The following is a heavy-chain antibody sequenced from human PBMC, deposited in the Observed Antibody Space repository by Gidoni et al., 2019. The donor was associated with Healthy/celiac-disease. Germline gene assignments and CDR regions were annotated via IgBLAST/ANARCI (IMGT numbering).Heavy chain of an antibody. CDR2: ISYDGSNK. Sequence: QMQLVESGGAVVQPGRPLSLSCAASVSTSRTYAMHWVRQAPGKGLAWVAVISYDGSNKYYADSVKGRFTSSRDNSKNTLYLQMNSLRAEDTAVYYCAREVGYDSSGYYDYWGQGTLVTVSS. CDR3: AREVGYDSSGYYDY. V-gene: IGHV3-30*04. CDR1: VSTSRTYA. D-gene: IGHD3-22*01. J-gene: IGHJ4*02.